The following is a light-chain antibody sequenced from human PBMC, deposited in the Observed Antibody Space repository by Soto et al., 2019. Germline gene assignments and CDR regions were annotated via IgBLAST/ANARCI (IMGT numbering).Light chain of an antibody. Sequence: IVMTQSPATLSVSPGERATVSCRASQSVSSNLAWYQQKPGQAPRVLIYAASTRATGIPDRFSGSGSGTEFTLTISSLHSEDFGVYYCQQYDNWWTFGQGTKVDIK. V-gene: IGKV3-15*01. J-gene: IGKJ1*01. CDR2: AAS. CDR3: QQYDNWWT. CDR1: QSVSSN.